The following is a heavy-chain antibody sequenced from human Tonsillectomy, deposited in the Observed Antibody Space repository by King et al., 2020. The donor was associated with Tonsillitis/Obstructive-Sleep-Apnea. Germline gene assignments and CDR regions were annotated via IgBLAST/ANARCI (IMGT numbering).Heavy chain of an antibody. V-gene: IGHV3-30*18. CDR1: GFTFSSYG. J-gene: IGHJ4*02. Sequence: VQLVESGGGVVQPGRSLRLSCAASGFTFSSYGMHWVRQAPGKGLEWVAVISYDGSNKYYADSVKGRFTISRDNSKNTLYLQMNSLRAEETAVYYWAKDFNDYWGQGTLVTVSS. CDR3: AKDFNDY. CDR2: ISYDGSNK.